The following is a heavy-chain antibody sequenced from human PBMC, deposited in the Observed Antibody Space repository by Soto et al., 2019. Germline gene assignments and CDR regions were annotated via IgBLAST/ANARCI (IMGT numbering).Heavy chain of an antibody. CDR3: ARLPRGHDFWSGYYRPPDY. D-gene: IGHD3-3*01. CDR2: IYYSGST. CDR1: GGSISSGGYY. Sequence: SETLSLTCTVSGGSISSGGYYWSWIRQHPGKGLEWIGYIYYSGSTYYNPSLKSRVTISVDTSKNQFSLKLSSVTAADTAVYYCARLPRGHDFWSGYYRPPDYWGQGTLVTVSS. V-gene: IGHV4-31*03. J-gene: IGHJ4*02.